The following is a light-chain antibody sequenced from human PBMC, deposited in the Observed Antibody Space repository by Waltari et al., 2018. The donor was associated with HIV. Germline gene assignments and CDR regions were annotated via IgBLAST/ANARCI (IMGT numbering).Light chain of an antibody. V-gene: IGLV1-44*01. Sequence: QSVLTQPPSASGTPGQRVTISCSGGSSNLGRNTVNWFQQLPGTAPKLLIYNNDQRPSGVPDRFSGSKSGTSASLAISGLQSEDEADYYCAAWDDSLNGYVFGTGTKVTVL. CDR2: NND. CDR1: SSNLGRNT. CDR3: AAWDDSLNGYV. J-gene: IGLJ1*01.